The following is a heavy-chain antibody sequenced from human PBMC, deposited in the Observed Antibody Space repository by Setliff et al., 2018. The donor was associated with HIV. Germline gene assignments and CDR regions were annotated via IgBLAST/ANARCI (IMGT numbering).Heavy chain of an antibody. CDR3: ARARAYNWNGFDY. Sequence: SETLSLTCTVSGGSASNSRYYWAWIRQPPGKGLVYIGSIHYNERTYYNPSLKSRVAISIDTSKNQFSLKLSSVTAADTAVYYCARARAYNWNGFDYWGQGTLVTVSS. D-gene: IGHD1-20*01. V-gene: IGHV4-39*01. J-gene: IGHJ4*02. CDR2: IHYNERT. CDR1: GGSASNSRYY.